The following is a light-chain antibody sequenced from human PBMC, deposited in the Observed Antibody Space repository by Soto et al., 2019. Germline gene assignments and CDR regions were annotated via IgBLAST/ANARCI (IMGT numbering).Light chain of an antibody. J-gene: IGKJ2*01. CDR3: QQYNNWPPYT. V-gene: IGKV3-15*01. CDR1: QSVSSN. Sequence: EIVMTQSPATLSVSPGERATLSCRDSQSVSSNLAWYQQKPGQAPRLLIYGASTRATGIPARFSGSGSGTECTLTISSLQSEDFAVYYCQQYNNWPPYTFGQGTKLEIK. CDR2: GAS.